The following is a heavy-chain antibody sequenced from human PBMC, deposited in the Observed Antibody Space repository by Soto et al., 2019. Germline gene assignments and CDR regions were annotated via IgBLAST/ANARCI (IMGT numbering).Heavy chain of an antibody. Sequence: GGSLRLSCAASGFTFSSYGMHWVRQAPGKGLEWVAVISYDGSNKYYADSVKGRFTISRDNSKNTLYLQMNSLRAEDTAVYYCAMFDCCGYHCAYFDFWGQGTLVRVSS. V-gene: IGHV3-30*03. CDR3: AMFDCCGYHCAYFDF. CDR2: ISYDGSNK. CDR1: GFTFSSYG. D-gene: IGHD3-22*01. J-gene: IGHJ4*01.